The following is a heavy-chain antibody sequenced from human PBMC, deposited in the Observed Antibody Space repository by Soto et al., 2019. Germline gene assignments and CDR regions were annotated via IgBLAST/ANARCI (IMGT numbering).Heavy chain of an antibody. CDR2: IYYSGST. D-gene: IGHD1-26*01. Sequence: QVQLQESGPGLVKPSETLSLTCTVSGGPISSYYWSWIRQPPGKGLEWIGYIYYSGSTNYNPSLKSRVTISVDTSKNQFSLKLSSVTAADTAVYYCARRWGPTFDFWGQGTLVTVSS. V-gene: IGHV4-59*01. CDR3: ARRWGPTFDF. CDR1: GGPISSYY. J-gene: IGHJ4*02.